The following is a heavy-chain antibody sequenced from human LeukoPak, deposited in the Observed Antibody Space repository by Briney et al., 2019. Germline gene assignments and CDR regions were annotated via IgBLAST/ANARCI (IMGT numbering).Heavy chain of an antibody. CDR1: GFTFSTYW. CDR3: VREEYGDHMWW. J-gene: IGHJ4*02. D-gene: IGHD4-17*01. Sequence: PGGSLRLSCAASGFTFSTYWMSWVRQAPGKGLEWVANIKQDGSQEYYVDSVKGRFTISRDNAKNSLYLQMNSLRVEDTAVYYCVREEYGDHMWWWGQGTPVTVSS. CDR2: IKQDGSQE. V-gene: IGHV3-7*01.